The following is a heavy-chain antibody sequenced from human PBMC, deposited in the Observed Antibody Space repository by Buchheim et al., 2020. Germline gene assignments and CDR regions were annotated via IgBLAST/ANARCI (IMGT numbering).Heavy chain of an antibody. J-gene: IGHJ4*02. CDR1: GGSISSGGYN. D-gene: IGHD6-13*01. V-gene: IGHV4-31*03. Sequence: QVQLQESGPRLVKPSQTLSLTCTVSGGSISSGGYNWSWIRQHPGKGLEWIGYIHYSGSTYYNPSLKSRVTISIDTSKNYFSLKLSSVTAADTAVYYCASLTGYSSSWERHYFDYWGQGTL. CDR2: IHYSGST. CDR3: ASLTGYSSSWERHYFDY.